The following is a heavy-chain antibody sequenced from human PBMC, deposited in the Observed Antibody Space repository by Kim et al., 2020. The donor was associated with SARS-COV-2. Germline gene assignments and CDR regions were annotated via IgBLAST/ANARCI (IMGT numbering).Heavy chain of an antibody. V-gene: IGHV3-30*18. D-gene: IGHD6-13*01. Sequence: GGSLRLSCAASGFTFSSYGMHWVRQAPGKGLEWVAVISYDGSNKYYADSVKGRFTISRDNSKNTLYLQMNSLRAEDTAVYYCAKDLVIAAAGMYYFDYWGEGTMVTVSS. CDR2: ISYDGSNK. CDR3: AKDLVIAAAGMYYFDY. J-gene: IGHJ4*02. CDR1: GFTFSSYG.